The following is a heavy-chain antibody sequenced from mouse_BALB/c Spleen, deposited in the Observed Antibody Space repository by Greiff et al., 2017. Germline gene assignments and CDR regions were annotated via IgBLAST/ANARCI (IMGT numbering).Heavy chain of an antibody. CDR3: ARRKNYAMDY. CDR1: GFTFSSYA. CDR2: ISSGGSYT. Sequence: EVQLQESGGGLVKPGGSLKLSCAASGFTFSSYAMSWVRQTPEKRLEWVATISSGGSYTYYPDSVKGRFTISRDNAKNTLYLQMSSLRSEDTAMYYCARRKNYAMDYWGQGTSVTVSS. V-gene: IGHV5-9-3*01. J-gene: IGHJ4*01.